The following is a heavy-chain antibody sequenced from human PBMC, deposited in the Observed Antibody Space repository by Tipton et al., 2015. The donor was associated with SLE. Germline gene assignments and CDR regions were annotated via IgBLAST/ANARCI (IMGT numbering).Heavy chain of an antibody. CDR3: ARARSLITGTTGGTFAY. V-gene: IGHV4-59*12. J-gene: IGHJ4*02. D-gene: IGHD1-20*01. CDR1: GASISDYY. CDR2: IDYSGST. Sequence: LRLSCTVSGASISDYYWTWIRQFPGKGLEWIGYIDYSGSTNYNPSLKSRVTISVDTSKNQFSLKLSSVTAADTAVYYCARARSLITGTTGGTFAYWGQGTLVTASS.